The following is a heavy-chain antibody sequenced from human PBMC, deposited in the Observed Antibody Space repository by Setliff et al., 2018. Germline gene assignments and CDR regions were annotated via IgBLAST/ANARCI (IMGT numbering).Heavy chain of an antibody. CDR3: ARHFRSSKVQFLEYLTDYYFDS. CDR2: IYHRGST. D-gene: IGHD3-3*01. V-gene: IGHV4-39*01. Sequence: PSETLSLTCTVSGGSISSSNYYWGWIRQPPGKGLEWIGSIYHRGSTHYNPSLKSRVTISVDTSNNHFSLKLSSVTAADTAVYYCARHFRSSKVQFLEYLTDYYFDSWGQGTLVTVSS. CDR1: GGSISSSNYY. J-gene: IGHJ4*02.